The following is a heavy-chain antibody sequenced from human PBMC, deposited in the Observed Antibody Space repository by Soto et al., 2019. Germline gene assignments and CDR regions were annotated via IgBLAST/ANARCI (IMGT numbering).Heavy chain of an antibody. Sequence: SETLSLTCAVSCGYISRSNWWSWLRQPPGKGLEWIGEIYHRGSTNYNPSLKSRVTISVDKSKNQFSLKLSSVTAADPAVYYCARLARVVGVGLKSFHPGDPGPVMAVS. CDR1: CGYISRSNW. CDR3: ARLARVVGVGLKSFHP. J-gene: IGHJ5*02. V-gene: IGHV4-4*02. D-gene: IGHD2-21*01. CDR2: IYHRGST.